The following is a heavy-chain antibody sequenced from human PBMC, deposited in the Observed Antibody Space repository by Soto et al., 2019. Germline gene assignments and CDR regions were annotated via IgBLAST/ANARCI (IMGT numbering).Heavy chain of an antibody. J-gene: IGHJ4*02. D-gene: IGHD3-22*01. CDR3: AKDGGGDYYDSSGYYADY. CDR1: GFTFSSYG. Sequence: GGSLRLSCAASGFTFSSYGMHWVRQAPGKGLEWVAVISYDGSNKYYADSVKGRFTISRDNSKNTLYLQMNSLRAEDTAVYYCAKDGGGDYYDSSGYYADYWGQGTLVTVSS. V-gene: IGHV3-30*18. CDR2: ISYDGSNK.